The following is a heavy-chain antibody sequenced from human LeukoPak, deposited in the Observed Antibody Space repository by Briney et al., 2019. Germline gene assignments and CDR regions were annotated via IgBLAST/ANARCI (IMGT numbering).Heavy chain of an antibody. CDR2: IYSVGTT. V-gene: IGHV3-66*02. CDR3: ARGLQDYDYWNAYYHVVGRFDP. CDR1: GFTVTGNY. J-gene: IGHJ5*02. D-gene: IGHD3-3*01. Sequence: GGSLRLSCLASGFTVTGNYMNWVRQAPGKGLEWVSIIYSVGTTDYADSVKGRFTTSRDKSKNTLFLQMNSLRPEDTAVYYCARGLQDYDYWNAYYHVVGRFDPWGQGTLVTVSS.